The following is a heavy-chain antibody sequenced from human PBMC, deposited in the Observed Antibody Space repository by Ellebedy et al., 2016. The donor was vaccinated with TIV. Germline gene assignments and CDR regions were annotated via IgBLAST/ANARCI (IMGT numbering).Heavy chain of an antibody. CDR2: IGTAGDT. Sequence: GGSLRLSXAASGFTFSSYDMHWVRQATGKGLEWVSAIGTAGDTYYPGSVKGRFTISRENAKNSLYLQMNSLRAGDTAVYYCARGLGFYAFDIWGQGTMVTVSS. CDR3: ARGLGFYAFDI. J-gene: IGHJ3*02. D-gene: IGHD2/OR15-2a*01. V-gene: IGHV3-13*01. CDR1: GFTFSSYD.